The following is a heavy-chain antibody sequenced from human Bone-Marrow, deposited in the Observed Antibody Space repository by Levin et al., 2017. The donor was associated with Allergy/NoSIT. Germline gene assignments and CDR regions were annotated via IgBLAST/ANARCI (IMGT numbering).Heavy chain of an antibody. Sequence: LSLTCAASEFPFRTYTMHWVRPAPGKGLEWVSVISSDGNNKYYADSVKGRFTISRDNSKNTLYLQMNSLRADDTAVYYCAREKVTTIVEIIENYFDSWGQGTLVTVSS. J-gene: IGHJ4*02. CDR1: EFPFRTYT. CDR2: ISSDGNNK. CDR3: AREKVTTIVEIIENYFDS. D-gene: IGHD3-22*01. V-gene: IGHV3-30-3*01.